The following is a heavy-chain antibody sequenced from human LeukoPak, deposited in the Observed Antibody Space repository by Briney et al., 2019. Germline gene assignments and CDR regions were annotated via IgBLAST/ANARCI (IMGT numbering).Heavy chain of an antibody. CDR3: AVDHSVGDIAWWFDP. J-gene: IGHJ5*02. V-gene: IGHV1-46*01. Sequence: ASVKVSCKASGYTFINNWMHWARQAPGQGLEWIGLINPTGTGTLYAQKFQGRVTMTRDMSTSTDYMELSSLRSEDTAVYYCAVDHSVGDIAWWFDPWGQGTLVTVSS. CDR1: GYTFINNW. D-gene: IGHD3-10*01. CDR2: INPTGTGT.